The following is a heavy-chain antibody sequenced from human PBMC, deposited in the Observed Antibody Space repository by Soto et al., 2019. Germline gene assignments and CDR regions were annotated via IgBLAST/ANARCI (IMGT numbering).Heavy chain of an antibody. V-gene: IGHV3-23*01. Sequence: GGSLRLSCAASGFTFSSYAMSWVRQAPGKGLEWVSAISGSGGSTYYADSVKGRFTISRDNSKNTLYLQMNSLRAEDTAVYYCAKGVSSWSEYYYYGMDFPGQATIVSVSS. CDR2: ISGSGGST. D-gene: IGHD6-13*01. CDR3: AKGVSSWSEYYYYGMDF. CDR1: GFTFSSYA. J-gene: IGHJ6*02.